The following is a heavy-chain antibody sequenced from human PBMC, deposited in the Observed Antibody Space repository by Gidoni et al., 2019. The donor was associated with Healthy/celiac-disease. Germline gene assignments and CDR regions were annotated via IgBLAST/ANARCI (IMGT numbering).Heavy chain of an antibody. CDR1: GYTFTSYY. V-gene: IGHV1-46*01. CDR3: AANYGDWDDY. J-gene: IGHJ4*02. CDR2: INPSGGST. D-gene: IGHD4-17*01. Sequence: QVQLVQSGAEVKKPGASVKVSCKASGYTFTSYYMHWGRQAPGQGLEWMGIINPSGGSTSYAKKFQGRVTMTRDPSTSTVYMELSSLRSEDTAVYYCAANYGDWDDYWGQGTLVTVSS.